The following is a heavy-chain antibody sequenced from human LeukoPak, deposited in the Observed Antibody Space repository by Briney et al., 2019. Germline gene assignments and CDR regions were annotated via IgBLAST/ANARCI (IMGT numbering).Heavy chain of an antibody. CDR1: GYTFTGYY. D-gene: IGHD3-10*01. CDR3: ARGRSVLLWFGELLGDY. V-gene: IGHV1-2*02. Sequence: ASVKVSCKASGYTFTGYYMHWVRQAPGQGLEWMGWINPNSGGTNYAQKFQGRVTMTRDTSISTAYMELSRLRSDDTAVYYCARGRSVLLWFGELLGDYWGQGTLVTVSS. CDR2: INPNSGGT. J-gene: IGHJ4*02.